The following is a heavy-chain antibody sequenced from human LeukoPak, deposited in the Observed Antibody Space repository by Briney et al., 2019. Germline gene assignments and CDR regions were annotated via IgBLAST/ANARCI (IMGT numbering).Heavy chain of an antibody. V-gene: IGHV3-48*03. J-gene: IGHJ4*02. CDR2: ISRSGRTT. CDR1: GFTFSSYE. D-gene: IGHD3-10*01. CDR3: ARDHYGSSFDY. Sequence: GGSLRLSCAASGFTFSSYEMTWVRQAPGKGLEWVLHISRSGRTTYYADSVKGRFIISRDNAKNTLELQMSSLRAEDTAVYYCARDHYGSSFDYWGQGTLVTVSS.